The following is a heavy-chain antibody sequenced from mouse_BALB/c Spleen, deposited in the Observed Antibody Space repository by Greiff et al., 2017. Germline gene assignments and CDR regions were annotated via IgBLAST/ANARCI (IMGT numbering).Heavy chain of an antibody. D-gene: IGHD1-1*01. V-gene: IGHV1-87*01. CDR2: T. CDR3: ARGGGITTVVEGFAY. J-gene: IGHJ3*01. Sequence: TRYTQKFKGKATLTADKSSSTAYMQLSSLASEDSAVYYCARGGGITTVVEGFAYWGQGTLVTVSA.